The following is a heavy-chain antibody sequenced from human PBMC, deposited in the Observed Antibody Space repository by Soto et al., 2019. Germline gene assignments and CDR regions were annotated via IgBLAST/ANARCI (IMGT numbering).Heavy chain of an antibody. Sequence: QVQLVQSGAEVKKPGSSVKVSCKSSGGTFSSYAISWVRQAPGQGLEWMGGIIPIFGTADYAQKFQGRVRITADESTSTAYMALSSLRSEDTAVYYCASSAMDHYYYGMDVWGQGTTVTVSS. CDR1: GGTFSSYA. D-gene: IGHD5-18*01. CDR3: ASSAMDHYYYGMDV. V-gene: IGHV1-69*12. J-gene: IGHJ6*02. CDR2: IIPIFGTA.